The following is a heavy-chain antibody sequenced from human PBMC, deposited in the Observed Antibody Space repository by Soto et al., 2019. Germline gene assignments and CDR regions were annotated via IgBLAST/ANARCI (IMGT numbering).Heavy chain of an antibody. Sequence: ASVKVSCKASGYTFTGFYMHWVRQAPGQGLEWMGWINPNSGGTNYAQKFQGRVTMTRDTSISTAYMELSRLRSDDTAVYYCASMYSSSWYGVDYWGQGTLVTVSS. J-gene: IGHJ4*02. CDR3: ASMYSSSWYGVDY. D-gene: IGHD6-13*01. V-gene: IGHV1-2*02. CDR1: GYTFTGFY. CDR2: INPNSGGT.